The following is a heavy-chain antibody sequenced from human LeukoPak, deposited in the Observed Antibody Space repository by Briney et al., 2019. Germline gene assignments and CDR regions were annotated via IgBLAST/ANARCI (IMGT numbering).Heavy chain of an antibody. V-gene: IGHV3-48*04. J-gene: IGHJ3*02. CDR2: ISSSSSTI. CDR3: ARDEPYSSSWYPI. CDR1: GFTFSSYS. Sequence: PGGSLRLSCAASGFTFSSYSMNWVRQAPGKGLEWVSYISSSSSTIYYADSVKGRFTISRDNAKNSLYLQMNSLRAEDTAVYYCARDEPYSSSWYPIWGQGTMVTVSS. D-gene: IGHD6-13*01.